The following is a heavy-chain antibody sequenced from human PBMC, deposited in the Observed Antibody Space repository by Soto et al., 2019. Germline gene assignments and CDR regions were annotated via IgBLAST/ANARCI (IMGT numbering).Heavy chain of an antibody. CDR1: SGSISSYY. CDR2: IYYSGST. J-gene: IGHJ4*02. V-gene: IGHV4-59*01. Sequence: SETLSLTCTVSSGSISSYYWSWIRQPPGKGLEWIGYIYYSGSTNYNPSLKSRVTISVDTSKNQFSLKLSSVTAADTAVYYCARSDGRYWGQGTLVTVSS. CDR3: ARSDGRY.